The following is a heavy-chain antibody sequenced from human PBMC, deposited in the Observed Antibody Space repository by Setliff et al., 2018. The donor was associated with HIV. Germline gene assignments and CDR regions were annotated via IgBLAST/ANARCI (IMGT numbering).Heavy chain of an antibody. D-gene: IGHD1-7*01. CDR1: GFTFSSYW. CDR3: ARSTSGTGTSPYYFDY. Sequence: GGSLRLSCAGSGFTFSSYWMTWVRQAPGKGLEWVANIKQDGSQKYYVDSLKGRFTISRDNANDSLYLQMTSLRADDTAVYYCARSTSGTGTSPYYFDYWGQGTLVTVS. V-gene: IGHV3-7*01. CDR2: IKQDGSQK. J-gene: IGHJ4*02.